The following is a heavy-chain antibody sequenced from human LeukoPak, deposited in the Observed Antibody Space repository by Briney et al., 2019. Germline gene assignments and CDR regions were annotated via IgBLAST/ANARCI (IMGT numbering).Heavy chain of an antibody. Sequence: GGSLRLSCAASGFTFSSYAMSWVRQAPGKGLEWVSAISGSGGSTYYADSVKGRFTISRDNSKNTLYLQMNSLRAEDTAVYYCAKPPQNLVVITHFDYWGQGTLVPVSS. CDR3: AKPPQNLVVITHFDY. D-gene: IGHD3-22*01. CDR1: GFTFSSYA. V-gene: IGHV3-23*01. CDR2: ISGSGGST. J-gene: IGHJ4*02.